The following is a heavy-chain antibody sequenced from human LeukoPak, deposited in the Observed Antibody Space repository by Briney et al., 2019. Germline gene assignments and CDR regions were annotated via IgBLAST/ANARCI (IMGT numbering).Heavy chain of an antibody. CDR3: ARGDTLLYLLDY. CDR1: GGSISSSSYY. V-gene: IGHV4-39*07. Sequence: SETLSLTCTVPGGSISSSSYYWGWIRQPPGKGLEWIGSIYYSGSTYYNPSLKSRVTISVDTSKNQFSLKLSSVTAADTAVYYCARGDTLLYLLDYWGQGTLVTVSS. D-gene: IGHD5-18*01. CDR2: IYYSGST. J-gene: IGHJ4*02.